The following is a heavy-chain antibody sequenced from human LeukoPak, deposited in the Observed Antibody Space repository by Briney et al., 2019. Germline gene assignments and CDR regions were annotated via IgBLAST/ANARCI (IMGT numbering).Heavy chain of an antibody. CDR2: IYPGDSDT. Sequence: GESLKISCKGSGYSFMRYWIGWVRQMPGKGLGWMGIIYPGDSDTRYTPSFQGQVTISADKSISTAYLQWSSLKASDTAMYYCARGSSSDHYFDYWGQGTLVTVSS. V-gene: IGHV5-51*01. J-gene: IGHJ4*02. CDR1: GYSFMRYW. D-gene: IGHD6-13*01. CDR3: ARGSSSDHYFDY.